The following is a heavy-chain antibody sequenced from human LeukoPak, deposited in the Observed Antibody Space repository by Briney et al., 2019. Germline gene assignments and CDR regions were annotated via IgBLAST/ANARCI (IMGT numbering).Heavy chain of an antibody. CDR3: ARDEVYDSSGYYWVYFDY. J-gene: IGHJ4*02. V-gene: IGHV3-30-3*01. D-gene: IGHD3-22*01. Sequence: GGSLRLSCAASGFTFSSYAMHWVHQAPGKGLEWVAVISYDGSNKYYADSVKGRFTISRDNSKNTLYLQMNSLRAEDTAVYYCARDEVYDSSGYYWVYFDYWGQGTLVTVSS. CDR2: ISYDGSNK. CDR1: GFTFSSYA.